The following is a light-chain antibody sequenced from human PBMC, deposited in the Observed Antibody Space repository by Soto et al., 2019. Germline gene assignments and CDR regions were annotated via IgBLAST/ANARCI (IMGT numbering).Light chain of an antibody. CDR2: RNN. V-gene: IGLV1-47*01. CDR1: SSNIGGYNY. CDR3: AAWDDTLDAQV. Sequence: QSVLTQPPSASGTPGQRVTISCSGGSSNIGGYNYVYWYQHVPGTAPRLLIQRNNERPSGVPDRFSGSKSGTSVSLAISGLRSDDEATYYCAAWDDTLDAQVFGGGTKLTVL. J-gene: IGLJ3*02.